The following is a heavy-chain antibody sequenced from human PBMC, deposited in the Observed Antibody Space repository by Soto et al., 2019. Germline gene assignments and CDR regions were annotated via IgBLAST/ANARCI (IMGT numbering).Heavy chain of an antibody. J-gene: IGHJ5*02. CDR2: IIPIFGTA. V-gene: IGHV1-69*13. CDR3: AAIFGVAPLHWFDP. Sequence: GASVKVSCKASGGTFSSYAISWVRQAPGQGLEWMGGIIPIFGTANYAQKFQGRVTITADESTSTAYMELSSLRSEDTAVYYCAAIFGVAPLHWFDPWGQGTLVTVSS. CDR1: GGTFSSYA. D-gene: IGHD3-3*01.